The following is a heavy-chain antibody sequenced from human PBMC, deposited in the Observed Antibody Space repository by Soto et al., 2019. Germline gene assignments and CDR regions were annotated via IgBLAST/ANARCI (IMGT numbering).Heavy chain of an antibody. Sequence: EVQLVESGGGLVQPGGSLRLSCEASGFTFRNYDMHWVRQGTGKGLEWVSGISAAGDPDYADSVEGRFTISRENAQNSFFLQMNSRRVGDTAVYYCARTDRDFDGLDVWGQGTTVIVSS. J-gene: IGHJ6*02. CDR2: ISAAGDP. V-gene: IGHV3-13*05. CDR1: GFTFRNYD. CDR3: ARTDRDFDGLDV.